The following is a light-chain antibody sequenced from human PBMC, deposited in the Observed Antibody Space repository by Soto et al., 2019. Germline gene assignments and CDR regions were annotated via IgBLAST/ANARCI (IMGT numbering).Light chain of an antibody. J-gene: IGKJ2*01. Sequence: DIPMTQSPSAMSASVGDRVTITCRASQGISNYFAWFQQKPGKVPKRLISAASNLQSGVPSRFSGSGSGTEFTLTIRSLQPEDSATYYCLQYTSHPYTFGQGTKLEIK. V-gene: IGKV1-17*03. CDR1: QGISNY. CDR3: LQYTSHPYT. CDR2: AAS.